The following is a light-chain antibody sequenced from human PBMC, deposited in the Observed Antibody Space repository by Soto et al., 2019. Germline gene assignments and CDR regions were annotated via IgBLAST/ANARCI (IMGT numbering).Light chain of an antibody. CDR3: QQYSSWVVT. CDR1: QSIGDY. CDR2: GAV. J-gene: IGKJ5*01. Sequence: EVAMTQSPATLSVAPGERATLSCRASQSIGDYLAWYQHKPGQAPRLLIYGAVTRATGIPARFAGSGSETDFTLTISSLQSEDFAIYYCQQYSSWVVTFGQGTRL. V-gene: IGKV3-15*01.